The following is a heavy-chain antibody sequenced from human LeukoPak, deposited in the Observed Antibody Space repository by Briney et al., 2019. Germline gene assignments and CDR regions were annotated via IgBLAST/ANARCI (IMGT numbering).Heavy chain of an antibody. D-gene: IGHD5-18*01. J-gene: IGHJ4*02. CDR3: APTYSYTGGGYDY. Sequence: SETLSLTCTVSGGSISGSNYHWGWIRQPPGKGLEWIGSINYWGHAYYNPSLESRVTISVDTSKNQFSLKVSSVTAADTALYYCAPTYSYTGGGYDYWGQGTLVTVSS. V-gene: IGHV4-39*01. CDR2: INYWGHA. CDR1: GGSISGSNYH.